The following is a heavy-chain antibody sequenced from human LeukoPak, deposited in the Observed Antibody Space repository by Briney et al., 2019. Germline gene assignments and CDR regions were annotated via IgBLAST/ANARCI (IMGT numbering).Heavy chain of an antibody. Sequence: GGPLRLSCAASGYTFSNYAMSWVRQAPGKGLEWVSSISGGGSSTYYADSVKGRFTISRDNSKSTLYLQMNSLRAEDTAVYYCAEVGYNTFFDYWGQGTLVTVSS. CDR3: AEVGYNTFFDY. V-gene: IGHV3-23*01. CDR2: ISGGGSST. D-gene: IGHD1-14*01. CDR1: GYTFSNYA. J-gene: IGHJ4*02.